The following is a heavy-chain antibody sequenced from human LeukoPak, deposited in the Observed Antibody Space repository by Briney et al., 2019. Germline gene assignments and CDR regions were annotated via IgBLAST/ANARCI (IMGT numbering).Heavy chain of an antibody. J-gene: IGHJ4*02. CDR2: IGSGGTT. CDR1: GFTFSSYA. CDR3: AKYFYDSSTSSFDY. D-gene: IGHD3-22*01. V-gene: IGHV3-23*01. Sequence: GGSLRLSCAASGFTFSSYAMSWVRQAPGKGLEWVSSIGSGGTTYYADSVKGRFTISRDNSKNTLFLQMNSLRAEDTAVYYCAKYFYDSSTSSFDYWGQATLVTVS.